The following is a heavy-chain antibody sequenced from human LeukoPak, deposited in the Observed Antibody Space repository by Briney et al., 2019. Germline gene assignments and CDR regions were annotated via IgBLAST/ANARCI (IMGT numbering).Heavy chain of an antibody. V-gene: IGHV4-59*01. J-gene: IGHJ6*02. D-gene: IGHD6-13*01. CDR1: GGSISSYY. Sequence: SETLSLTCTDSGGSISSYYWSWIRQPPGKGLEWMGYIYYSGSTNYNPSLKSRVTISVDTSKNQFSLKLSSVTAADTAVYYCARDLGLYSSSAAGMDVWGQGTTVTVSS. CDR2: IYYSGST. CDR3: ARDLGLYSSSAAGMDV.